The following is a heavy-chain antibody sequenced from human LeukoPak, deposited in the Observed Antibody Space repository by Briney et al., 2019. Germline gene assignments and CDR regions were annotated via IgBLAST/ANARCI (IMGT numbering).Heavy chain of an antibody. D-gene: IGHD1-26*01. CDR3: ARDRIVGATIDY. CDR1: GFTFTNYG. J-gene: IGHJ4*02. CDR2: IWFDGSNR. Sequence: PGRSLRLSCVASGFTFTNYGLHWVRQAPGKGLEWLAVIWFDGSNRYYADSVKGRFTISRDNARNSLYLQMNSLRAEDTAVYYCARDRIVGATIDYWGQGTLVTVSS. V-gene: IGHV3-33*01.